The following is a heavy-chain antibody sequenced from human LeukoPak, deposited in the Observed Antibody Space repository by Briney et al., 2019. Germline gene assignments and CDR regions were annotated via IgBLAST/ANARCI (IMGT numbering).Heavy chain of an antibody. Sequence: GGSLRLSCAASGFTFSSYGMSWFRKAPGKGLEWFSAISGSGGSTYYADSVQGRFTISRDNSKNTLYLQMSSLRAEDTAVYYCANSPKSDYWGQGTLVTVSS. CDR1: GFTFSSYG. CDR2: ISGSGGST. V-gene: IGHV3-23*01. CDR3: ANSPKSDY. J-gene: IGHJ4*02.